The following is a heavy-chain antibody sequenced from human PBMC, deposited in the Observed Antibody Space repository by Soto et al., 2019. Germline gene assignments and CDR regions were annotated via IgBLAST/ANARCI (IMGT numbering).Heavy chain of an antibody. V-gene: IGHV3-11*01. Sequence: PGGSLRLSCAASGFTFSDYYMGWIRQAPGKGLEWVSYISSSGSTIYYADSVKGRFTISRDNAKNSLYLQMNSLRAEDTAVYYCARSVKDIVVVPAADWGQGTLVTVSS. D-gene: IGHD2-2*01. CDR2: ISSSGSTI. CDR1: GFTFSDYY. CDR3: ARSVKDIVVVPAAD. J-gene: IGHJ4*02.